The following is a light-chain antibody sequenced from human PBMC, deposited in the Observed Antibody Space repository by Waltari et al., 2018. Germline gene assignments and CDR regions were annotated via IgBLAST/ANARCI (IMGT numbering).Light chain of an antibody. V-gene: IGLV4-69*01. Sequence: QLVLTQTPSAYASLGASVNLTCTLSSGHRSYAITWHQQQPEKGPRFLMKVNSDGSHTKGDGIPDRFSGSSSGAERYLTISGLQSEDEADYYCQTWGTGIQVFGGGTKLSV. CDR1: SGHRSYA. CDR2: VNSDGSH. J-gene: IGLJ3*02. CDR3: QTWGTGIQV.